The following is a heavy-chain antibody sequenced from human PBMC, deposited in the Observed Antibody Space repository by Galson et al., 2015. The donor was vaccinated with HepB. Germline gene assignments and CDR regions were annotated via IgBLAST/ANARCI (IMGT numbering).Heavy chain of an antibody. CDR2: ISGYNDNT. D-gene: IGHD1-14*01. CDR3: TRARYNNSPPEY. Sequence: VKVSCKASGYSFINYGITWVRQAPGQGLEWMGWISGYNDNTNYAQKFQGRITMTTDTSTSISYMELRSLRPDDTAIYYCTRARYNNSPPEYWGQGTLVTVSS. J-gene: IGHJ4*02. V-gene: IGHV1-18*04. CDR1: GYSFINYG.